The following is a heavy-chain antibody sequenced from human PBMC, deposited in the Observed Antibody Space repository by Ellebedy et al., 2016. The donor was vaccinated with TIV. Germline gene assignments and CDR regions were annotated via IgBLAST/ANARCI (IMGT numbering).Heavy chain of an antibody. J-gene: IGHJ4*02. CDR1: GFSVSTSS. V-gene: IGHV3-53*01. D-gene: IGHD5-18*01. Sequence: PGGSLRLSCAASGFSVSTSSLNWVRQAPGKGLEWVSIIYGDGRSRYADSVKGRFTISRDSSKNTLYLQMDSLKADDTAVYYCARDYSGYSNGVWGQGTLVTVSS. CDR2: IYGDGRS. CDR3: ARDYSGYSNGV.